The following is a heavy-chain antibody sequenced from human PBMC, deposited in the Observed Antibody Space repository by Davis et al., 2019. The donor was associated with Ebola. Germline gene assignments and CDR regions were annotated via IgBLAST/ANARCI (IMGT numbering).Heavy chain of an antibody. CDR2: IYYSGST. Sequence: SETLSLTCTVSGGSISSYYWSWIRQPPGKGLEWIGYIYYSGSTNYNPSLKSRVTISVDTSKNQFSLKLSSVTAADTAVYYCAREYFQTWFDPWGQGTLVTVSS. CDR1: GGSISSYY. CDR3: AREYFQTWFDP. J-gene: IGHJ5*02. V-gene: IGHV4-59*12. D-gene: IGHD3-9*01.